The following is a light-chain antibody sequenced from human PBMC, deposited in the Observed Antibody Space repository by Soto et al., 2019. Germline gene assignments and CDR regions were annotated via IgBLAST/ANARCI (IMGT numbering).Light chain of an antibody. V-gene: IGKV2-30*01. CDR2: KVS. CDR3: MQGTPWPPYT. CDR1: QSLAYIDGNTY. J-gene: IGKJ2*01. Sequence: EVVMTQSPLSLPVTLGQPASISCRSSQSLAYIDGNTYLSWFQQRPGQSPRRLIYKVSNRESGVPERFSGRGSGTDFTLKISRVEAEDVGVYYCMQGTPWPPYTFGQGTKLEIK.